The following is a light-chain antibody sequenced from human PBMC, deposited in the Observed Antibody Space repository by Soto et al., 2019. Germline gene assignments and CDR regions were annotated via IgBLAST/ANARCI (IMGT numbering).Light chain of an antibody. CDR2: GAS. V-gene: IGKV3D-20*02. CDR1: QSVSSSY. Sequence: EIVLTQSPGTLSLSPGQRATLSCGGSQSVSSSYLAWYQQKPGQAPRLLIYGASSRATGIPDRFSGSGSGTDFTLTVSSLEPEDFALYYCQQRSNWPPEITFGQGTRLEIK. CDR3: QQRSNWPPEIT. J-gene: IGKJ5*01.